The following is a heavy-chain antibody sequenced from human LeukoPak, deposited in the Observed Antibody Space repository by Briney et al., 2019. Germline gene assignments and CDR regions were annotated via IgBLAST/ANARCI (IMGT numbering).Heavy chain of an antibody. CDR1: GGSISSYY. V-gene: IGHV4-59*01. CDR3: ARSRQRSTQSPVDY. J-gene: IGHJ4*02. CDR2: IYYSGST. Sequence: SETLSLTCTVSGGSISSYYWSWIRQPPGKGLEWIGYIYYSGSTNYNPSLKSRVTISVDTSKNQFSLKLNSVTAADTAVYYCARSRQRSTQSPVDYWGQGTLVTVSS.